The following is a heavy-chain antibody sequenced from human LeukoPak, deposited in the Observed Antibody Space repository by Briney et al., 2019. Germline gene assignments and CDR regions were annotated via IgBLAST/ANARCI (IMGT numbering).Heavy chain of an antibody. J-gene: IGHJ4*02. CDR3: ARETGYGDYSSQHDY. CDR2: IKQDGSEK. D-gene: IGHD4-17*01. V-gene: IGHV3-7*01. Sequence: GGSLRLSCAASGFTFSSYWMSWVRQAPGKGLEWVANIKQDGSEKYYVDSVKGRFTISRDNAKNSLYLQMNSLRAEDTAVYYCARETGYGDYSSQHDYWGQGTLVTVSS. CDR1: GFTFSSYW.